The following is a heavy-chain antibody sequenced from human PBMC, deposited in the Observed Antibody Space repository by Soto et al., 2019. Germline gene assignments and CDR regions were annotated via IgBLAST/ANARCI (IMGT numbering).Heavy chain of an antibody. CDR3: ARDRRGDYVAYYGMDV. D-gene: IGHD4-17*01. V-gene: IGHV4-31*03. CDR2: IYYRGST. Sequence: QVQLQESGPGLVKPSQTLSLTCTVSGGSISSGGYYWSWIRQHAGKGLEWNGYIYYRGSTYYNPYLKSRVTRSVDTSKNQFSLKLSSVTAADTAVYYCARDRRGDYVAYYGMDVWGQGTTVTVSS. J-gene: IGHJ6*02. CDR1: GGSISSGGYY.